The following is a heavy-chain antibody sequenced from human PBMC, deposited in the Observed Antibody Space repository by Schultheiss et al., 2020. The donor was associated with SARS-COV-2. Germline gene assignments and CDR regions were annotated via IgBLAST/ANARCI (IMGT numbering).Heavy chain of an antibody. J-gene: IGHJ5*02. CDR3: ARDRDSSGYYYINWFDP. CDR2: ISAYNGNT. D-gene: IGHD3-22*01. CDR1: GYTFTSYG. Sequence: ASVKVSCRASGYTFTSYGISWVRQAPGQGLEWMGWISAYNGNTNYAQKLQGRVTMTTDTSTSTAYMELRSLRSDDTAVYYCARDRDSSGYYYINWFDPWGQGTLVTVSS. V-gene: IGHV1-18*01.